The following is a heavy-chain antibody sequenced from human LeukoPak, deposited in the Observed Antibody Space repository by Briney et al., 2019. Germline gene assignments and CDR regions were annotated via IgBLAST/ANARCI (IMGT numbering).Heavy chain of an antibody. V-gene: IGHV1-69*04. CDR1: GGTFSSYA. Sequence: ASVKVSCKASGGTFSSYAISWVRQAPGQGLEWVGRIIPILGIANYAQKFQGRVTITADKSTSTAYMELSSLRSEDTAVYYCAGGIGRSGSYLGYFDYWGQGTLVTVSS. CDR2: IIPILGIA. J-gene: IGHJ4*02. D-gene: IGHD1-26*01. CDR3: AGGIGRSGSYLGYFDY.